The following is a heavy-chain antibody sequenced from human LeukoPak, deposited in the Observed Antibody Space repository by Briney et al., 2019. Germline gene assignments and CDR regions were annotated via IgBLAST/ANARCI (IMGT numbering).Heavy chain of an antibody. J-gene: IGHJ4*02. V-gene: IGHV3-30-3*01. CDR3: AVGYSSGWYYFDY. D-gene: IGHD6-19*01. Sequence: GGSLRLSCAASGFTFSSYAMHWVRQAPGKGLEWVAVISYDGSNKYYADSVKGRFTISRDNSKNTLYLQMNSLRAEDTAVYYCAVGYSSGWYYFDYWGQGTLVTVSS. CDR1: GFTFSSYA. CDR2: ISYDGSNK.